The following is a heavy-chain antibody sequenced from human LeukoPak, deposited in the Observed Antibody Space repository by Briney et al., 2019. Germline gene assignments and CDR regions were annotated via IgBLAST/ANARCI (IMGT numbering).Heavy chain of an antibody. Sequence: GGSLRLSCAASGFTFSSYSMYWVRQAPGKGLEWVSSISSSSSYIYYADSVKGRFTISRDNAKNSLYLQMNSLRAEDTAVYYCARGRKVGYSSSWYTNDYWGQGTLVTVSS. CDR1: GFTFSSYS. V-gene: IGHV3-21*01. CDR2: ISSSSSYI. CDR3: ARGRKVGYSSSWYTNDY. J-gene: IGHJ4*02. D-gene: IGHD6-13*01.